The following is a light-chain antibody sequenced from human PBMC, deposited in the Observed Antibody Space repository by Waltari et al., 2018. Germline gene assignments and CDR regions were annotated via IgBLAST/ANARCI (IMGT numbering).Light chain of an antibody. V-gene: IGKV1-39*01. Sequence: DIQMTQSPSSLSASIGGRVTITCRANQFIGTYLNWYQQKPGRATKLLIYGASSLQSWVPPRFRGSGSGTEFSLIISNLQPEDFATYYCQQSFSSPMCTFGQGTRLEI. CDR3: QQSFSSPMCT. CDR2: GAS. CDR1: QFIGTY. J-gene: IGKJ2*02.